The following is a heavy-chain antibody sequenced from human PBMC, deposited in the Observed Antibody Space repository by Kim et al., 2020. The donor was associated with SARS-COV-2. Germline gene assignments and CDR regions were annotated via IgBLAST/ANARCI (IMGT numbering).Heavy chain of an antibody. CDR3: ARGFDF. J-gene: IGHJ4*02. V-gene: IGHV1-2*06. CDR2: IDSNNGAT. CDR1: GYTFTYYY. Sequence: ASVKVSCKASGYTFTYYYIHWVRQAPGQGLEWMGRIDSNNGATNYAQKFQGRVTMTRDTSISTAYMELSSLRSDDTAVFYCARGFDFWGQGGLVTVSS.